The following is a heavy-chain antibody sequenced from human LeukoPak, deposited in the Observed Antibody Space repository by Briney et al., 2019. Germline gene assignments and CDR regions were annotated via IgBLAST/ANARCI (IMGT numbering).Heavy chain of an antibody. CDR3: ASADAFDI. V-gene: IGHV4-34*01. Sequence: GSTNYNPSLKSRVTISVDTSKNHFSLKLSSVTAADTPVYYCASADAFDIWARGTWVCVSS. J-gene: IGHJ3*02. CDR2: GST.